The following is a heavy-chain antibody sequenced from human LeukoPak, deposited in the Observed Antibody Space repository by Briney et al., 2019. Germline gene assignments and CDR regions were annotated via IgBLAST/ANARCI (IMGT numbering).Heavy chain of an antibody. CDR2: IRYDGSNK. J-gene: IGHJ4*02. V-gene: IGHV3-30*02. CDR1: GFTFSSYD. Sequence: PGGSLRLSCAASGFTFSSYDMHWVRQAPGKGLEWVAFIRYDGSNKYYADSVKGRFTISRDNSKNTLYLQMNSLRAEDTAVYYCAKEHTAMVEDYYFDYWGQGTLVTVSS. CDR3: AKEHTAMVEDYYFDY. D-gene: IGHD5-18*01.